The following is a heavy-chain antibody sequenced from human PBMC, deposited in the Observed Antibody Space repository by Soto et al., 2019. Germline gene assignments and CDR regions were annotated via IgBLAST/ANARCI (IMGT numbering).Heavy chain of an antibody. J-gene: IGHJ6*02. Sequence: QVQLVQSGGEVKKPGASVKVSCKTSGYSFTTYGISWVRQAPGQGLEWMGWISAYNGNTNYAQKLQDRVTMTTDTSASTGYMELRSLRSDYTAVYYCAREGPAPDYYDGRDVWGQGTTVTVSS. CDR1: GYSFTTYG. V-gene: IGHV1-18*01. CDR3: AREGPAPDYYDGRDV. CDR2: ISAYNGNT.